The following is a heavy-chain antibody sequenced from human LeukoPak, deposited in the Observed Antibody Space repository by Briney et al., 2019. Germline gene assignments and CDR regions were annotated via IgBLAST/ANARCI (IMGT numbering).Heavy chain of an antibody. V-gene: IGHV3-23*01. CDR3: AKDPRRMPYYFDF. CDR1: GFTFSSSA. Sequence: PGGSLRLSCAASGFTFSSSAMSWVRQAPGKGLEWVSAISGSGGSTYYADSVKGRFTISRDNSKNTLYLQMNSLRAEDTAVYYCAKDPRRMPYYFDFWAGGTLVTVSS. CDR2: ISGSGGST. J-gene: IGHJ4*02. D-gene: IGHD1-14*01.